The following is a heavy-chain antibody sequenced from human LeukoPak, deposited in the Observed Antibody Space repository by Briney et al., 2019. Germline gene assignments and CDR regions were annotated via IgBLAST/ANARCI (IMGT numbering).Heavy chain of an antibody. D-gene: IGHD1-26*01. CDR2: ISSSDSTI. V-gene: IGHV3-48*03. Sequence: QPGGSLRLSCAASGFTFSTYEMTWVRQAPGKGLEWVSYISSSDSTIYYADSVKGRFTISRDNAKNSLYLQMNSLKAEDTAVYYCARGIVGDLDYWGQGTLVTVSS. CDR1: GFTFSTYE. CDR3: ARGIVGDLDY. J-gene: IGHJ4*02.